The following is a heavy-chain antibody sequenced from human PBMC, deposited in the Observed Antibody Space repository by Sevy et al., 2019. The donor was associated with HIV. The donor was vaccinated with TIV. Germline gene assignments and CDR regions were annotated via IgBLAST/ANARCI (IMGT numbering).Heavy chain of an antibody. J-gene: IGHJ4*02. D-gene: IGHD6-19*01. CDR2: ISNSGANT. V-gene: IGHV3-23*01. CDR1: GFTFTNYG. Sequence: GGSLRLSCAASGFTFTNYGMHWVRQAPGKGLEWVSGISNSGANTYYADSVRGRFTVSRDNSKNTVYLHLNSLGAEDTAIYYCAKEWTLLSDWYGEFDYWGQGTLVTVSS. CDR3: AKEWTLLSDWYGEFDY.